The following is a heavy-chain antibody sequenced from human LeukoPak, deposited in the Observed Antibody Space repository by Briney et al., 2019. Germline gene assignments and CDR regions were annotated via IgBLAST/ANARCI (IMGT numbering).Heavy chain of an antibody. CDR1: GGSFSGYY. Sequence: PSETLSLTCAVDGGSFSGYYGRWIRQPPGEGLEWIGEINHSGSTNYNPSLKRRVTISVDTSKNQFSLKLSSVTAADTAVYYCARGVDYGFDFDYWGQGTLVTVSS. V-gene: IGHV4-34*01. CDR3: ARGVDYGFDFDY. CDR2: INHSGST. J-gene: IGHJ4*02. D-gene: IGHD4-17*01.